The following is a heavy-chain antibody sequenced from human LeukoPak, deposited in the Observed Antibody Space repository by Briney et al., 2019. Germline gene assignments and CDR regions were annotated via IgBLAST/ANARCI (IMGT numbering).Heavy chain of an antibody. CDR2: IRYDGSNK. Sequence: PGGSVRLSCAASGFTFSSYGMHWVRQDPGRGLEWVAFIRYDGSNKYYADSVKGRFTISRDNSKNTLYLQMNSLRAEDTAVYYCAKLIGYDFWSGYSNFDYWGQGTLVTVSS. D-gene: IGHD3-3*01. CDR3: AKLIGYDFWSGYSNFDY. CDR1: GFTFSSYG. J-gene: IGHJ4*02. V-gene: IGHV3-30*02.